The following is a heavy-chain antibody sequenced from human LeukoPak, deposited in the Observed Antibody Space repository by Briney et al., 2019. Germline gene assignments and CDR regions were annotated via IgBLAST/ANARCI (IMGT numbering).Heavy chain of an antibody. CDR2: IWYNGSNK. CDR1: GFTFSNHG. CDR3: ARDRLEAVTDDDYFDY. J-gene: IGHJ4*02. Sequence: GRSLRLSCAASGFTFSNHGMHWVRQAPGKGPEWVALIWYNGSNKYYGDSVKGRFTISRDNSKNTVYLQMNSLRAEDTGVYYCARDRLEAVTDDDYFDYWGQGTLVTVSS. D-gene: IGHD2-21*02. V-gene: IGHV3-33*01.